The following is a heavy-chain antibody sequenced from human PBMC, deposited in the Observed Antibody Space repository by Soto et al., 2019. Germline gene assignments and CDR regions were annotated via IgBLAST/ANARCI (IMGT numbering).Heavy chain of an antibody. CDR3: ARDALSGSPPYYYYDVDV. D-gene: IGHD1-26*01. CDR1: GGSLSNYY. CDR2: IYYSGST. Sequence: PSETLSLTCTVSGGSLSNYYWSWIRQPPGKGLEWIGCIYYSGSTNYNPSLKSRVTISVDTSKNQFSLKVNSVTAADTAVYYCARDALSGSPPYYYYDVDVWGQGTTVTVSS. J-gene: IGHJ6*02. V-gene: IGHV4-59*01.